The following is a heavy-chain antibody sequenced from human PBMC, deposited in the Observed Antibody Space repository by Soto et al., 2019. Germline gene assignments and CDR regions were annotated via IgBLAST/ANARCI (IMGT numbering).Heavy chain of an antibody. CDR2: IYHSATT. D-gene: IGHD6-19*01. Sequence: SETLSLTCTVSGGSISDKYWSWLRQPHGKGLEWIGYIYHSATTNYNPSLKSRVTMSVDRSKNQFSLKLRPVTAADTAVYFCASDSSGHDYWGQGSLVTVSS. V-gene: IGHV4-59*01. J-gene: IGHJ4*02. CDR1: GGSISDKY. CDR3: ASDSSGHDY.